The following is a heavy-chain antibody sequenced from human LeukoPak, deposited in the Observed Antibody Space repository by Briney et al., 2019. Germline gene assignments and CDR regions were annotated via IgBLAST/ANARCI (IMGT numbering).Heavy chain of an antibody. J-gene: IGHJ4*02. CDR3: ARSRDYFYY. Sequence: GGSLRLSCAASGFTFSSYAMNWVRQAPGKGLEWVSGISGSGGSTYYADSVKGRFTISRDNAKNSLYLQMNSLRAEDTAVYYCARSRDYFYYWGQGTLVTVSS. CDR2: ISGSGGST. CDR1: GFTFSSYA. V-gene: IGHV3-23*01.